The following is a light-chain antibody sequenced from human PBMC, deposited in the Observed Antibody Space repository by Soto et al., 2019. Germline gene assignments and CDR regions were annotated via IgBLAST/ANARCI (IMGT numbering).Light chain of an antibody. CDR2: GNN. CDR1: SSNIGANYG. J-gene: IGLJ1*01. V-gene: IGLV1-40*01. Sequence: QSVLTQPPSVSGAPGQRVTISCTGSSSNIGANYGVHWYQQRPGTAPKLLIFGNNNRPSGVPDRFSGSKSGTSASLAITGLQAEDEGDYYCQSYDNTLSARYVLGTGTKVTVL. CDR3: QSYDNTLSARYV.